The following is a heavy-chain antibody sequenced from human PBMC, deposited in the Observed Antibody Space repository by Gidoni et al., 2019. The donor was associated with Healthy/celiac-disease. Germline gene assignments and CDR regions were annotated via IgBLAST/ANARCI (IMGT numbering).Heavy chain of an antibody. CDR2: TYYRSKWYN. CDR1: GDSVSSNSAA. D-gene: IGHD3-9*01. V-gene: IGHV6-1*01. Sequence: QVQLQQSGPGLVKPSQPLSLTCAISGDSVSSNSAAWNWIRQSPSRGLEWLGRTYYRSKWYNDYAVSVKSRITINPDTSKNQFSLQLNSVTPEDTAVYYCARDRPPQRYFDWLNGFDPWGQGTLVTVSS. CDR3: ARDRPPQRYFDWLNGFDP. J-gene: IGHJ5*02.